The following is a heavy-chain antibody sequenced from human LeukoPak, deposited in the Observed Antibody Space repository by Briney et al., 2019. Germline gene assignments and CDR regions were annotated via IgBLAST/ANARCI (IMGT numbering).Heavy chain of an antibody. D-gene: IGHD2-2*02. CDR1: GYTFTSYG. Sequence: GASVKVSCKASGYTFTSYGISWVRQAPGQGLEWMGWISAYNGNTNYAQKLQGRVTMTTDTSTSTAYMELRSLRSDDTAVYYCARDRCSSTSCYTTAYNWFDPWGQGTLVTVSS. CDR2: ISAYNGNT. J-gene: IGHJ5*02. V-gene: IGHV1-18*01. CDR3: ARDRCSSTSCYTTAYNWFDP.